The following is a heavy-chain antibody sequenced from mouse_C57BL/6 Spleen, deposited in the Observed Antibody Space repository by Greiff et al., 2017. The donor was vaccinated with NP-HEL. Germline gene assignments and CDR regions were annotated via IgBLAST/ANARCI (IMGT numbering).Heavy chain of an antibody. V-gene: IGHV5-6*01. CDR2: ISSGGSYT. CDR1: GFTFSSYG. D-gene: IGHD1-1*01. J-gene: IGHJ4*01. Sequence: EVKLVESGGDLVKPGGSLKLSCAASGFTFSSYGMSWVRQTPDKRLEWVATISSGGSYTYYPDSVKGRFTISRDNAKNTLYLQMSSLKSEDTAMYYCARQSSSNYGDAMDYWGQGTSVTVSS. CDR3: ARQSSSNYGDAMDY.